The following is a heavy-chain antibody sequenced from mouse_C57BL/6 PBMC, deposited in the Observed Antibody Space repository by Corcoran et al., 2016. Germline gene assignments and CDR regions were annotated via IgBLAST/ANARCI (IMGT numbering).Heavy chain of an antibody. CDR2: IYPGDGDT. Sequence: QVQLQQSGAELVKPGASVKISCKASGYAFSSYWMNWVKQRPGKGLEWIGQIYPGDGDTNYNGKFKGKATLTADKSSSTAYMQLSSLTSEDSAVYFGASVAACGALFAYWGQGTLVTVSA. V-gene: IGHV1-80*01. D-gene: IGHD1-1*01. J-gene: IGHJ3*01. CDR1: GYAFSSYW. CDR3: ASVAACGALFAY.